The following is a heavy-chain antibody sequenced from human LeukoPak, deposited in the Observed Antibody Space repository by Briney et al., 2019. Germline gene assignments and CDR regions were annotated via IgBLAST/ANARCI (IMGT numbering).Heavy chain of an antibody. CDR3: ATRIAAAGRGGGWFDP. Sequence: SETLSLTCAVYGGSFSGYYWSWIRQPPGKGLEWVGEINHSGSTNYNPSLKSRVTISVDTSKNQFSLKLSSVTAAAPAVYYCATRIAAAGRGGGWFDPWGQGTLVTVPS. V-gene: IGHV4-34*01. J-gene: IGHJ5*02. CDR1: GGSFSGYY. D-gene: IGHD6-13*01. CDR2: INHSGST.